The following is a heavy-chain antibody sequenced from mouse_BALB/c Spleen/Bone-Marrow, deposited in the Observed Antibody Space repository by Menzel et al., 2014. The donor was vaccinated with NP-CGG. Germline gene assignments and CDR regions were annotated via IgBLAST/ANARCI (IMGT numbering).Heavy chain of an antibody. Sequence: EVQLQQSGAELVKPGASVKLSCTASGFNIKDTYMHWVKQRPEQGLEWIGRIDPANGNTKYDPKFQGKATITADTSSNTAYLQLSSLTSEDTAVYYCANYDYGWYFDVWGAGTPVTVSS. V-gene: IGHV14-3*02. D-gene: IGHD2-4*01. CDR2: IDPANGNT. CDR1: GFNIKDTY. J-gene: IGHJ1*01. CDR3: ANYDYGWYFDV.